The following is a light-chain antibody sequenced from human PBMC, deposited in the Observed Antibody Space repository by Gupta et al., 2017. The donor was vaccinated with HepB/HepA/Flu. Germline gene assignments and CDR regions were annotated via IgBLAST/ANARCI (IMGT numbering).Light chain of an antibody. CDR2: DVT. Sequence: QSALTQPRSVSGSPGQSVTISCTGTSSDVGGYNYVSWYQQHPGKAPKFMIYDVTKRPSGVPDRFSGSKSGNTASLTISGLQAEDEADYYGSSYAGGYTVLFGGGTKLTVL. CDR1: SSDVGGYNY. V-gene: IGLV2-11*01. J-gene: IGLJ2*01. CDR3: SSYAGGYTVL.